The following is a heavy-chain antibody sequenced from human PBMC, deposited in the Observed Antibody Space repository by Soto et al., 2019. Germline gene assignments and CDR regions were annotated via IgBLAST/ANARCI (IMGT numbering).Heavy chain of an antibody. D-gene: IGHD4-17*01. CDR3: AGGGINYGEYRSMDV. Sequence: GGSLRLSCAASGFTFSSYNMNWVRQAPGKGLEWVSSLSSSSTYIYYADSVKGRFTISRDNAKNSLYLQMNSLRAEYTAVYYCAGGGINYGEYRSMDVWGKGTTVTVSS. V-gene: IGHV3-21*01. J-gene: IGHJ6*03. CDR2: LSSSSTYI. CDR1: GFTFSSYN.